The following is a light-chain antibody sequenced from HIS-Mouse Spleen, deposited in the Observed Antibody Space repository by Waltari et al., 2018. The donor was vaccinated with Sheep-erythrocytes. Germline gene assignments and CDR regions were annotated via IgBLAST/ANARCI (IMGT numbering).Light chain of an antibody. V-gene: IGKV1-5*03. CDR3: QQYNSYSPLT. CDR1: QGIRND. Sequence: DIQMTQSPSSLSASVGDRVTITCRASQGIRNDLGWYQQKPGKAPKLLIYKASSLESGVPSRFSGSGSGTEFTLTISSLQPDDFATYYCQQYNSYSPLTFGGGTKVEIK. J-gene: IGKJ4*01. CDR2: KAS.